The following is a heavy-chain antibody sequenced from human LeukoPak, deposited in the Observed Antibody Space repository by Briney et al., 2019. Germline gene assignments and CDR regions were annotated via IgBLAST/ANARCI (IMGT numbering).Heavy chain of an antibody. Sequence: SETLCLTCTVSGYSISSGYYWGWIRQPPGKGLEWIGSIYHSGSTYYNPSLKSRVTISVDTSKNQFSLKLSSVTAADTAVYYCARRQQWLSNYFDYWGQGTLVTVSS. V-gene: IGHV4-38-2*02. CDR1: GYSISSGYY. J-gene: IGHJ4*02. D-gene: IGHD6-19*01. CDR3: ARRQQWLSNYFDY. CDR2: IYHSGST.